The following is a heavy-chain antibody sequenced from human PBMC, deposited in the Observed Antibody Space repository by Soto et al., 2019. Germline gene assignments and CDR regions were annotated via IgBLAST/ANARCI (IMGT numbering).Heavy chain of an antibody. CDR1: GGSITSFY. CDR2: VLSSENA. Sequence: QVQLQESGPRLVKPSETLTITCAVSGGSITSFYYTWIRQPPGKGLEWIGSVLSSENAYYNPSLKSRATMSIDASKNQFSLTLSSVTAADTAFYYCAAGGSGSAAYWGQGSLVTVSS. V-gene: IGHV4-59*01. D-gene: IGHD3-10*01. J-gene: IGHJ4*02. CDR3: AAGGSGSAAY.